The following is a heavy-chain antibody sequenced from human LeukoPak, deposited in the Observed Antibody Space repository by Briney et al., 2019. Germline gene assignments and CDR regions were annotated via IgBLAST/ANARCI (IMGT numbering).Heavy chain of an antibody. D-gene: IGHD3-3*01. Sequence: ASVKVSCKASGYTFTSYGISWVRQAPGQGLEWMGWISAYNGNTNYAQKLQGRVTMTTDTSTSTAYMELRSLRSDDTAVYYCARDYYDFWSGYYLYGVDVWGQGTTVTVSS. CDR3: ARDYYDFWSGYYLYGVDV. CDR1: GYTFTSYG. V-gene: IGHV1-18*01. J-gene: IGHJ6*02. CDR2: ISAYNGNT.